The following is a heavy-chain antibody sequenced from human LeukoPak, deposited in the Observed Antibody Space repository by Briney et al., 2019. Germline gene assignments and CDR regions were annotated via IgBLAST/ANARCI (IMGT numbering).Heavy chain of an antibody. Sequence: GGSLRLSCSASGVTSSSDTINRVRQAPGKGLEWVSSISSSSTYIYYADSMKGRITVSRDNTKNSLFLQMNSLRAEDAAVYYCARGVGATPAFFHYWGQGTLVTVSS. CDR2: ISSSSTYI. V-gene: IGHV3-21*01. D-gene: IGHD1-26*01. CDR1: GVTSSSDT. J-gene: IGHJ4*02. CDR3: ARGVGATPAFFHY.